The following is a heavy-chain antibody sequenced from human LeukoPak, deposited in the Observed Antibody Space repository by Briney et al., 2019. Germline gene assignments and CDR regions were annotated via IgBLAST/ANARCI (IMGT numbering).Heavy chain of an antibody. V-gene: IGHV3-21*04. J-gene: IGHJ6*02. CDR2: ISSSSSYI. CDR3: AGGYYDFWSGYRAPGYYYGMDV. CDR1: GFTFSSYS. Sequence: GGSLRLSCAASGFTFSSYSMNWVRQAPGKGLEWVSSISSSSSYIYYADSVKGRFTISRDNSKNTLYLQMNSLRAEDTAVYYCAGGYYDFWSGYRAPGYYYGMDVWGQGTTVTVSS. D-gene: IGHD3-3*01.